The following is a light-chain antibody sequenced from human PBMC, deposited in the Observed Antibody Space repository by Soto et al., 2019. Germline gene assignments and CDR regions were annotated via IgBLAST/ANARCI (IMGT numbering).Light chain of an antibody. Sequence: QSALTQPASMSGSPGQSITISCTGTSGDIGSYNRVSWYQQHPGKAPKLIIYEVTDRPSGVSNRFSGSKSGNTASLTISGLQAEDEAEYYCSSYTNINTRACVFGTGTRSPS. V-gene: IGLV2-14*01. J-gene: IGLJ1*01. CDR2: EVT. CDR3: SSYTNINTRACV. CDR1: SGDIGSYNR.